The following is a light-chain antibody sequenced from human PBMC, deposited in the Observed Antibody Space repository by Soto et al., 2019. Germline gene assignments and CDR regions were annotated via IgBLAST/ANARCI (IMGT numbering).Light chain of an antibody. Sequence: DIQMTQSPSTLSASVGDRATITCRASQSIGSWLAWYQQKPGKAPRLLIYDASSLESGVPSRFSGSGSGTEFTLTISSLQPDDFATYYCQQYNPYTWTFGHGTKVDIK. CDR3: QQYNPYTWT. V-gene: IGKV1-5*01. CDR1: QSIGSW. J-gene: IGKJ1*01. CDR2: DAS.